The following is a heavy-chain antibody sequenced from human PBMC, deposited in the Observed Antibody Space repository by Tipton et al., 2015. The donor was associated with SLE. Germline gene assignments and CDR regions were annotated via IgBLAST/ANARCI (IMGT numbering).Heavy chain of an antibody. CDR3: ARGYSATYFDN. CDR2: ISGSGTT. CDR1: GGSIGSTTYY. D-gene: IGHD4-11*01. J-gene: IGHJ4*02. V-gene: IGHV4-61*02. Sequence: TLSLTCTVSGGSIGSTTYYWNWIRQPAGKELEWIGRISGSGTTHYNPSLKSRITISLDTSKNQFSLKLRSVTAADTAVYYCARGYSATYFDNWGQGMLVTVSS.